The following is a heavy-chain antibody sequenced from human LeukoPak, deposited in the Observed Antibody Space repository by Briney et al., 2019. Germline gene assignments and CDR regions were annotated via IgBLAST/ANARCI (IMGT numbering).Heavy chain of an antibody. CDR1: GFTFSSYG. D-gene: IGHD5-24*01. CDR2: ISYDGNNK. CDR3: AKDRSEIGYFDY. V-gene: IGHV3-30*18. Sequence: TGGSLRLSCAASGFTFSSYGMHWVRQAPGKGLEWVALISYDGNNKYYADSVKGRFTISRDNSKKTLYLQMNSLRAEDTAVYYCAKDRSEIGYFDYWGQGTLVTVSS. J-gene: IGHJ4*02.